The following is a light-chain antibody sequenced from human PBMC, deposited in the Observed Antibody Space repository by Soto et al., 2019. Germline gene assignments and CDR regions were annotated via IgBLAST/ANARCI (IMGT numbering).Light chain of an antibody. J-gene: IGLJ1*01. CDR3: SSYTARGTRV. CDR2: EVG. Sequence: QSVLTQPPSASGSPGQSVTISCTGTSSDVGGYNYVSWYQQHPGRAPKLLIYEVGNRPSGVSFRFSGSKSGNTASLTISGLQAEDEADYYCSSYTARGTRVFGTGTQLTVL. V-gene: IGLV2-14*01. CDR1: SSDVGGYNY.